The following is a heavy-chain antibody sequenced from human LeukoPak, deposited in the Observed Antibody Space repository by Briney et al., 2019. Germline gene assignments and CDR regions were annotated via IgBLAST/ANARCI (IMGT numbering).Heavy chain of an antibody. CDR1: GYTFTSYA. CDR3: AIWDYYGSGSYYKKGNWFDP. V-gene: IGHV7-4-1*02. D-gene: IGHD3-10*01. J-gene: IGHJ5*02. CDR2: INTNTGNP. Sequence: ASVKVSCKASGYTFTSYAMNWVRQAPGQGLEWMGWINTNTGNPTYAQGFTGRFVFSLDTSVSTAYLQISSLRAEDTAVYYCAIWDYYGSGSYYKKGNWFDPWGQGTLVTVSS.